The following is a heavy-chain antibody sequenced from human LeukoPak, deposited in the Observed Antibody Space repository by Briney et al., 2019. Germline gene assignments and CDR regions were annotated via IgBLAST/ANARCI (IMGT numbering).Heavy chain of an antibody. CDR1: GGTFSIYA. V-gene: IGHV1-69*13. Sequence: SVTVSFKASGGTFSIYAISWVRQAPGQGLEWMGGIIPIFGTANYAQKFQGRVTITADESTSTAYMELSSLRSEDTAVYYCARDRGFYDSREPPYYWGQGTLVTVSS. J-gene: IGHJ4*02. D-gene: IGHD3-22*01. CDR3: ARDRGFYDSREPPYY. CDR2: IIPIFGTA.